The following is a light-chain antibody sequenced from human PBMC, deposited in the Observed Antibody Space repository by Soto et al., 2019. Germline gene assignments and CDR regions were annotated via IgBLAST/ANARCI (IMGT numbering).Light chain of an antibody. J-gene: IGKJ1*01. CDR1: QRISSTY. Sequence: EXSLSQSXXXXSXSPXGXSTLSXXASQRISSTYLTWDPQRPGQAPRLLIYDASRRATGIPDRFSGSGSGTDFSLTISRLEPEDFAVYYCQHYDSARWTFGLGTKVDIK. V-gene: IGKV3-20*01. CDR3: QHYDSARWT. CDR2: DAS.